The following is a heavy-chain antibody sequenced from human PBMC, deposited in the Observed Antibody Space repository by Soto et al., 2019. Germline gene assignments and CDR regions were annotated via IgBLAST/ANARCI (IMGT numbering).Heavy chain of an antibody. J-gene: IGHJ4*02. D-gene: IGHD2-21*02. V-gene: IGHV3-30-3*01. CDR1: GFTFSSYA. CDR3: ARALENCGGDCHILDY. CDR2: ISYDGSNK. Sequence: QVQLVESGGGVVQPGRSLRLSCAASGFTFSSYAMHWVRQAPGKGLEWVAVISYDGSNKYYADSVKGRFTISRDNSKNTLYLQMNSLRAEDTAVYYCARALENCGGDCHILDYWGQGTLVTVSS.